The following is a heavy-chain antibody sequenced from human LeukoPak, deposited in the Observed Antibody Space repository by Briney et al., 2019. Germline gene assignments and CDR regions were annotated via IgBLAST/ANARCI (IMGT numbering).Heavy chain of an antibody. V-gene: IGHV4-34*01. Sequence: SETLSLTCAVYGGSFSGYYWSWIRQPPGKGLEWIGEINHSGSTDYNPSLKSRVTISVDTSKNQFSLKLSSVTAADTAVYYCARGPLYYYGMDVWGQGTTVIVSS. CDR1: GGSFSGYY. CDR2: INHSGST. J-gene: IGHJ6*02. CDR3: ARGPLYYYGMDV.